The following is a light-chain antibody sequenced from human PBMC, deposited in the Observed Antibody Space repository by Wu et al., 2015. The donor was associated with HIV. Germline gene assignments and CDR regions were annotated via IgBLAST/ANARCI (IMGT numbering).Light chain of an antibody. CDR3: QQYGRPPYT. Sequence: EVVMTQSPVTLSVSPGERVTLSCRASQSVASDYLAWYQQKRGQTPRLLIYRASFRAAGMPDRFSGSGSGADFNLTISRLEPEDFAVYYCQQYGRPPYTFGQGTKVDIK. V-gene: IGKV3-20*01. J-gene: IGKJ2*01. CDR1: QSVASDY. CDR2: RAS.